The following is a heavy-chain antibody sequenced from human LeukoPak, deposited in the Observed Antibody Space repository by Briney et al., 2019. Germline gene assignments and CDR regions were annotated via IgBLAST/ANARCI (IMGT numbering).Heavy chain of an antibody. CDR3: AKDLLWFGELLLYFDY. Sequence: PGGSLRLSCAASGFTFSSYAMSWVRQAPGKGLEWVSAISGSGGSTYYADSVKGRFTISRDNSKNTLYLQMNSLRAEDTAVYYCAKDLLWFGELLLYFDYWGQGTLVTVSS. V-gene: IGHV3-23*01. D-gene: IGHD3-10*01. CDR1: GFTFSSYA. J-gene: IGHJ4*02. CDR2: ISGSGGST.